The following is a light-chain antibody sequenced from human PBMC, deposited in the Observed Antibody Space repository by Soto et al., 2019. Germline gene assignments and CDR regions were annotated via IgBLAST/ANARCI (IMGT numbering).Light chain of an antibody. V-gene: IGKV1-39*01. CDR1: QSISSY. CDR3: QQSYSTPRT. Sequence: QMTLSPSSLSATVVDRVTITCRASQSISSYLNWYQQKPGKAPKLLIYAASSLQSGVPSRFSGSGSGTDFTLTISSLQPEDFATDYCQQSYSTPRTSGQGTKVDIK. J-gene: IGKJ1*01. CDR2: AAS.